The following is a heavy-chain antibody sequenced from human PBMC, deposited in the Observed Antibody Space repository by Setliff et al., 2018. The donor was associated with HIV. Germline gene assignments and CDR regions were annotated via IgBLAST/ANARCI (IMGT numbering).Heavy chain of an antibody. CDR1: GGSISSYY. CDR3: AGESLAVGTRWFDP. Sequence: SETLSLTCTVSGGSISSYYWSWIRQPPGKGLEWIGYIYTSGSVNYNPSLDSRVTISVDTSKNHFSLKLESMTAADTAIYYCAGESLAVGTRWFDPWGQGTLVTVSP. V-gene: IGHV4-4*09. D-gene: IGHD6-13*01. J-gene: IGHJ5*02. CDR2: IYTSGSV.